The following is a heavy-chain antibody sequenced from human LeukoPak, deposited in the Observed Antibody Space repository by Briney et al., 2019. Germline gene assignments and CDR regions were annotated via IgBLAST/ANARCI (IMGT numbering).Heavy chain of an antibody. CDR2: INQHGSES. CDR3: ARVAYSAYDYPTLLPPFDY. V-gene: IGHV3-7*03. D-gene: IGHD5-12*01. CDR1: GFTFSTYW. Sequence: GGSLSLSCEASGFTFSTYWMTWVRQAPGKGLEWVANINQHGSESYYVDSVKGRFTISRDNAKNSLYLQMNSLRAEDTALYSCARVAYSAYDYPTLLPPFDYWGQGTLVTVSS. J-gene: IGHJ4*02.